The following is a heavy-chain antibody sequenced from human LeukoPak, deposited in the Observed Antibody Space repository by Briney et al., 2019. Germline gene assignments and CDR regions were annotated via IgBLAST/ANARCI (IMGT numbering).Heavy chain of an antibody. D-gene: IGHD3-10*01. V-gene: IGHV1-2*02. CDR2: INPNSGGT. J-gene: IGHJ4*02. CDR1: GYTFTGYY. Sequence: GASVKVSCKASGYTFTGYYMHWVRQAPGQGLEWMGWINPNSGGTNYAQKFQGRVTMTGDTSISTAYMELSRLRSDDTAVYYCARDRGSLLWFGESNLDYWGQGTLVTVSS. CDR3: ARDRGSLLWFGESNLDY.